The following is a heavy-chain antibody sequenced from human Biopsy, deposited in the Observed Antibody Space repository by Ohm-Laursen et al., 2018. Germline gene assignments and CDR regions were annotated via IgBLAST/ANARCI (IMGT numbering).Heavy chain of an antibody. CDR1: GYIFTGYY. CDR2: ISGYNGNT. CDR3: ARVTLPLYLDY. J-gene: IGHJ4*02. Sequence: ASVKVSCKVSGYIFTGYYMHWVRQAPGEGLEWMGRISGYNGNTNYAQKFQGRVTMTADTSTSTVYMEVRGLRSDDTAVYYCARVTLPLYLDYWGQGTRVSVSS. D-gene: IGHD5/OR15-5a*01. V-gene: IGHV1-18*04.